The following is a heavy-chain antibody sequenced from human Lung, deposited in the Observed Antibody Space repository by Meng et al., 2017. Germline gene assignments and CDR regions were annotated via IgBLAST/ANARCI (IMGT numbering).Heavy chain of an antibody. V-gene: IGHV1-2*06. CDR2: INPKSGDT. CDR3: ARDEDISAAGKLFGDY. D-gene: IGHD6-25*01. CDR1: GYNFPDYY. Sequence: QVQLVQSGVEVEKPGASVKVSCKPSGYNFPDYYIHWVRRAPGQGLEWMGRINPKSGDTHYAQKFQARVTMTGDTSISTAYMELSGLRSDDTAMYYCARDEDISAAGKLFGDYWGQGTLVTVSS. J-gene: IGHJ4*02.